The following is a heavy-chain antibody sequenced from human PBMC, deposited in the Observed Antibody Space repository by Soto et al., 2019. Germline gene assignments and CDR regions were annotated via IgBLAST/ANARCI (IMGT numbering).Heavy chain of an antibody. J-gene: IGHJ6*02. CDR3: ARGPGATSMLGYYYYGMDV. CDR2: MNPNSGNT. CDR1: GYTFTSYD. V-gene: IGHV1-8*01. Sequence: ASVKVSCKASGYTFTSYDINWVRQATGQGLEWMGWMNPNSGNTGYAQKFQGRVTMTRNTSISTAYMELSSLRSEDTAVYYCARGPGATSMLGYYYYGMDVWGQGTTVTASS. D-gene: IGHD5-12*01.